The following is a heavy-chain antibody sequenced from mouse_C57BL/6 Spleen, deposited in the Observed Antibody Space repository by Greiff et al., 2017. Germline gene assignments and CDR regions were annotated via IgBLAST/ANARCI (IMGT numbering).Heavy chain of an antibody. V-gene: IGHV14-4*01. J-gene: IGHJ1*03. CDR2: IDPENGDT. CDR3: TTDYGSLYWYFDV. Sequence: VHVKQSGAELVRPGASVKLSCTASGFNIKDDYMHWVKQRPEQGLEWIGWIDPENGDTEYASKFQGKATITADTSSNTAYLQRSSLTSEDTAVYYCTTDYGSLYWYFDVWGTGTTVTVSS. D-gene: IGHD1-1*01. CDR1: GFNIKDDY.